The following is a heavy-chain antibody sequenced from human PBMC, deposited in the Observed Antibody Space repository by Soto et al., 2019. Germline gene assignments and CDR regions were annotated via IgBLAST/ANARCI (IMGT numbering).Heavy chain of an antibody. Sequence: ASVKVSCKASGYTFTSYGIHWVRQAPGQRLDWMGWINAANGDTKYSPKFQGRVTITRDTSASTAYMELSSLRSEDTAVYYCARDKESSSWSFDYWGQGTLVTVSS. J-gene: IGHJ4*02. D-gene: IGHD6-13*01. V-gene: IGHV1-3*01. CDR2: INAANGDT. CDR1: GYTFTSYG. CDR3: ARDKESSSWSFDY.